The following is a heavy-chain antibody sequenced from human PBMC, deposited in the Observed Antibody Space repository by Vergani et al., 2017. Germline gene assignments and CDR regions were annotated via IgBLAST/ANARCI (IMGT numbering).Heavy chain of an antibody. J-gene: IGHJ3*02. V-gene: IGHV3-21*01. CDR2: ISSSSSYI. Sequence: EVQLVESGGGLVKPGGSLRLSCAASGFTFSSYSMNWVRQAPGKGLEWVSSISSSSSYIYYADSVKGRFTISRDNAKNSLYLQMNSLRAEDTAVYYCAQMQQWLVRWGAFDIWGQGTMVTVSS. CDR1: GFTFSSYS. CDR3: AQMQQWLVRWGAFDI. D-gene: IGHD6-19*01.